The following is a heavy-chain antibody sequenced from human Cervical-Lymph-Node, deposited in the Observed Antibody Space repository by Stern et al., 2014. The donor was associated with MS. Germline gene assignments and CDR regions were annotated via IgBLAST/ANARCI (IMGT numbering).Heavy chain of an antibody. CDR2: ISHSGDT. Sequence: QVQLLESGPGLVKPSETLSLTCAVSGGSISSRYWGWIRQPPGKGLEWIGLISHSGDTKYNPSLKSRVTLSLDTSKNQFPLKVTSVTAADTAVYYCARLSTAVDFWGQGTLVTVSS. V-gene: IGHV4-59*08. J-gene: IGHJ4*02. CDR1: GGSISSRY. CDR3: ARLSTAVDF.